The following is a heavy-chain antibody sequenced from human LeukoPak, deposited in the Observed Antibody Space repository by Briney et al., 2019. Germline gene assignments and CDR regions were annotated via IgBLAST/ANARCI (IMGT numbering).Heavy chain of an antibody. D-gene: IGHD1-1*01. Sequence: GASVKVSCKASGYTFTGYYMHWVRQAPGQGLEWMGWINPNSGGTNYAQKFQGRITMTRDTSITTVYMELSSLRFDDTAVYYCARVGNWNSRAQIDYWGQGTLVTVSS. CDR1: GYTFTGYY. V-gene: IGHV1-2*02. J-gene: IGHJ4*02. CDR3: ARVGNWNSRAQIDY. CDR2: INPNSGGT.